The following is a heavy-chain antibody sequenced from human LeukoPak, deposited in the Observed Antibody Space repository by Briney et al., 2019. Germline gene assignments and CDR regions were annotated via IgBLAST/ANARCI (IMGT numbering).Heavy chain of an antibody. CDR3: ARVGGYSGYDLPNYYYYGMDV. V-gene: IGHV4-34*01. D-gene: IGHD5-12*01. J-gene: IGHJ6*02. Sequence: SETLSLTCAVYGGSFSGYYWSWIRQPPGKGLEWIGEINHSGSTNYNPSLKSRVTISVGTSKNQFSLKLSSVTAADTAVYYCARVGGYSGYDLPNYYYYGMDVWGQGTTVTVSS. CDR1: GGSFSGYY. CDR2: INHSGST.